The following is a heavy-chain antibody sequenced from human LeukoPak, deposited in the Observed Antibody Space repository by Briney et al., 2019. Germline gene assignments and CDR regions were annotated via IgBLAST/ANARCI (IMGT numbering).Heavy chain of an antibody. D-gene: IGHD2-21*02. CDR3: ARCRGDCPIDY. Sequence: GGSLRLSCAASGFTVSSIYMSWIRQAPGKGLEWVSLIYTGGTTYYADSVKGRFTISRDNSKNPVYLQMNSLRAGDTAVYDCARCRGDCPIDYWGQGTLVTVSS. CDR1: GFTVSSIY. V-gene: IGHV3-53*01. CDR2: IYTGGTT. J-gene: IGHJ4*02.